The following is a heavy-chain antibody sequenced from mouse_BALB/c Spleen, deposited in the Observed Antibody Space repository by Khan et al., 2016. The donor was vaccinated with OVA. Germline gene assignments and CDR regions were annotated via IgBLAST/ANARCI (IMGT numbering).Heavy chain of an antibody. Sequence: EVQLQESGPGLVKPSQSLSLTCSVTGYFITSGYYWNWIRQFPGNKLEWMGYISYDGSNNYNPSLKNRISITRDTSKNQFFLKFNSVTTEDTATYYCARGWLVKVDYWGQGTTLTVSS. CDR1: GYFITSGYY. V-gene: IGHV3-6*02. CDR3: ARGWLVKVDY. J-gene: IGHJ2*01. D-gene: IGHD2-3*01. CDR2: ISYDGSN.